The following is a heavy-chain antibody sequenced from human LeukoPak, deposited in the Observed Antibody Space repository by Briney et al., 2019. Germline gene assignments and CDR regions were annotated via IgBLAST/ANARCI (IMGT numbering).Heavy chain of an antibody. V-gene: IGHV1-69*05. J-gene: IGHJ4*02. CDR1: GGTFISYA. D-gene: IGHD2-2*01. CDR3: AREPLGVVPAAIHY. Sequence: SVKVSCKASGGTFISYAISWVRQAPGQGGEWMGRIIPIFGTANYAQKFQGRVTITTDESTSTAYMELSSLRSEDTAVYYCAREPLGVVPAAIHYWGQGTLVTVSS. CDR2: IIPIFGTA.